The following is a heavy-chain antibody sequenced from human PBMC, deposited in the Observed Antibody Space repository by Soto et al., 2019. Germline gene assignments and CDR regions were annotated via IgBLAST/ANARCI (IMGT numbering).Heavy chain of an antibody. V-gene: IGHV3-30-3*01. CDR1: GLTFSSYA. CDR3: AGHGAYYYYGMDV. J-gene: IGHJ6*02. CDR2: ISNEGSNK. Sequence: QVQLVESGGGVVQPGRSLRLSGAASGLTFSSYAFYWVRQAPGTGRGGVAVISNEGSNKSYADSVKGRVTISRDNSKNTLYLQMNSLRAEDTAVYYCAGHGAYYYYGMDVWGQGTTVTVSS. D-gene: IGHD2-8*01.